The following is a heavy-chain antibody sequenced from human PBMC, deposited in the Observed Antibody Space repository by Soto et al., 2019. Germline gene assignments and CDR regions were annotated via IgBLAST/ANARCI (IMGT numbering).Heavy chain of an antibody. V-gene: IGHV4-59*01. CDR1: GGSISRYY. CDR3: AREIRYRQHYFAY. J-gene: IGHJ4*02. Sequence: SETLSLTCTVSGGSISRYYWSWIRQPPGKGLEWIGYIYDSGSTNYNPSLKSRVTISLDTSKKQFSLMLSSVTAADTAVYYCAREIRYRQHYFAYWAQGTLVNASS. CDR2: IYDSGST. D-gene: IGHD2-15*01.